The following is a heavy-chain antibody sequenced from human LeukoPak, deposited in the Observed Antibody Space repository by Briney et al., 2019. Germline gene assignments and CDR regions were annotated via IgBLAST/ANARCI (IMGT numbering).Heavy chain of an antibody. CDR1: GFTFSSSA. CDR3: ARGGDGYTP. CDR2: ITSSSSYV. J-gene: IGHJ5*02. V-gene: IGHV3-21*01. D-gene: IGHD5-24*01. Sequence: GGSLRLSCAASGFTFSSSAMSWVRQAPGKGLEWVSSITSSSSYVYYADSLKGRFTISRDNAKNSLYLQMDSLRADDTAMYYCARGGDGYTPWGQGTLVTVSS.